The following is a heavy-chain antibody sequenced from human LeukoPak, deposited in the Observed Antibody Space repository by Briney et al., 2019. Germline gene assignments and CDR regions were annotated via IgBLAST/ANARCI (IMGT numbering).Heavy chain of an antibody. J-gene: IGHJ3*02. D-gene: IGHD5-24*01. CDR2: IIPILGIA. CDR1: GGTFSSYA. Sequence: GASVKVSCKASGGTFSSYAISWVRQAPGQGLEWMGRIIPILGIANYAQKFQGRVTITADKSTSTAYMELSSLRSEDTAVYYCARLDGGGPTRDGYISIDIWGQGTMVTVSS. V-gene: IGHV1-69*04. CDR3: ARLDGGGPTRDGYISIDI.